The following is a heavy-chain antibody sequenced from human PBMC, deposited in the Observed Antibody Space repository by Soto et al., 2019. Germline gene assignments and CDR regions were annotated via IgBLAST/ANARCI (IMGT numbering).Heavy chain of an antibody. J-gene: IGHJ6*02. CDR2: IYPSDSDT. Sequence: PGESLKISCKASGYRFSTSWIGWVRQMPGKGLEWMGIIYPSDSDTRYSPSFQGQVTISADKSISTAYLQWSSLKASDTAMYYCAGGGVRGVITRTRDYYGMDVWGQGTTVTVSS. CDR1: GYRFSTSW. CDR3: AGGGVRGVITRTRDYYGMDV. V-gene: IGHV5-51*01. D-gene: IGHD3-10*01.